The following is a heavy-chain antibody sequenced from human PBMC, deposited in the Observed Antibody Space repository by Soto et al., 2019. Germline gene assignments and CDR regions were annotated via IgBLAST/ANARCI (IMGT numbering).Heavy chain of an antibody. D-gene: IGHD6-13*01. J-gene: IGHJ4*02. CDR1: GGTFSSYT. CDR3: ARVGSIAAAGTSFDY. Sequence: SVKVSCKASGGTFSSYTISWVRQAPGQGLEWMGRIIPILGIANYAQKFQGRVTITADKSTSTAYMELSSLRSEDTAVYYCARVGSIAAAGTSFDYWGQGTLVTVSS. CDR2: IIPILGIA. V-gene: IGHV1-69*02.